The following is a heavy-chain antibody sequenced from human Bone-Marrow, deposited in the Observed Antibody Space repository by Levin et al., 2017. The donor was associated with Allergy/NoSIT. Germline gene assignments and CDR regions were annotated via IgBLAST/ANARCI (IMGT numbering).Heavy chain of an antibody. V-gene: IGHV5-51*01. CDR2: IYPGDSDA. J-gene: IGHJ4*02. CDR3: ARKEAGYGSETIDY. Sequence: GESLKISCKASGYLFTVFWIGWVRQLPGKGLEWMGIIYPGDSDARYRPSFQGQVSISVDKSINTVYLQWISLKASDTATYFCARKEAGYGSETIDYWGQGTRVTVSS. D-gene: IGHD3-10*01. CDR1: GYLFTVFW.